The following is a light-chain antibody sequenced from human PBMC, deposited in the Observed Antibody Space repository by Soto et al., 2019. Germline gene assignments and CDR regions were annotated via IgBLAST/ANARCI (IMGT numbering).Light chain of an antibody. CDR2: WAS. CDR1: QSVLSSSDNKNY. Sequence: DIVMTQSPDSLAVSLGERATINCKSSQSVLSSSDNKNYLSWYQQKPGQPPKLLIYWASTRESGVPDRFSGSGSGTDFTLTISSLQAEDVAIYYGHQYQSTPFSFGPGTRVDVK. J-gene: IGKJ3*01. CDR3: HQYQSTPFS. V-gene: IGKV4-1*01.